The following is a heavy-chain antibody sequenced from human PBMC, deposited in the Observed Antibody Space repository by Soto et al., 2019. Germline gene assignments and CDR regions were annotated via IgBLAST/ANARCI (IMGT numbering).Heavy chain of an antibody. CDR3: ADYDSSGHDY. CDR2: INHSGST. V-gene: IGHV4-34*01. D-gene: IGHD3-22*01. CDR1: GGSFSGYY. Sequence: NPSETLSLTCAVYGGSFSGYYWSWIRQPPGKGLEWIGEINHSGSTNYNPSLKSRVTISVDTSKNQFSLKLSSVTAADTAVYYCADYDSSGHDYWGQGTLVTVSS. J-gene: IGHJ4*02.